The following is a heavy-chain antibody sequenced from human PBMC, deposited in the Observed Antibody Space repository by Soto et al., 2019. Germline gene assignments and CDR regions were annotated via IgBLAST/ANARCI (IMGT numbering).Heavy chain of an antibody. CDR3: ARDLGGPDY. CDR1: GFSLGPCW. J-gene: IGHJ4*02. Sequence: GGSLRLSCAASGFSLGPCWMHWVRQVPGRGLEWVARLSSDGFGAAYADSVKGRFFISRDIARNTLSLQMNSLRADDTAVYYCARDLGGPDYWGRGTSVTVSS. V-gene: IGHV3-74*03. D-gene: IGHD3-16*01. CDR2: LSSDGFGA.